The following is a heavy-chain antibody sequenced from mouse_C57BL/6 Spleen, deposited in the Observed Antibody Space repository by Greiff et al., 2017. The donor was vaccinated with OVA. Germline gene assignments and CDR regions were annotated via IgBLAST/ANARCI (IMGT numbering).Heavy chain of an antibody. CDR3: TTCGYDEGFDD. CDR2: IWRGGGT. J-gene: IGHJ1*03. CDR1: GFSLTSYG. V-gene: IGHV2-5*01. Sequence: VQLQQSGPGLVQPSQSLSITCTASGFSLTSYGVHWVRQSPGKGLEWLGVIWRGGGTDYNAAFMSRLSITKDNSKSQVFFKMNSLQADDTAIYYCTTCGYDEGFDDWGTGTTVTVSS. D-gene: IGHD2-2*01.